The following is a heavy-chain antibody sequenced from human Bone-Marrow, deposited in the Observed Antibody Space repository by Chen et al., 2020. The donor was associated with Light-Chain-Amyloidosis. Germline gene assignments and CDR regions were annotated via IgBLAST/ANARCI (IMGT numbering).Heavy chain of an antibody. J-gene: IGHJ4*02. D-gene: IGHD3-22*01. V-gene: IGHV3-49*05. CDR2: IRSKAYGGTT. CDR3: TRSHYYDSSGYYYYFDY. Sequence: EVQLVESGGGLVKPGRSLRLSCTASGFTFGDYAMSWFRQAPGKGLEWVGFIRSKAYGGTTEYAASVKGRFTISRDDSKSIAYLQMNSLKTEDTAVYYCTRSHYYDSSGYYYYFDYWGQGTLVTVSS. CDR1: GFTFGDYA.